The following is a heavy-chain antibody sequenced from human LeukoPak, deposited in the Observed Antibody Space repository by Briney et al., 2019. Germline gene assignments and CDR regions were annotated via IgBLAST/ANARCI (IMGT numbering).Heavy chain of an antibody. CDR2: MNSDGSST. V-gene: IGHV3-74*01. Sequence: GGSLRLSCAASGFTFSSYWTHWVRQAPGKGLVWVSRMNSDGSSTSYADPVKRRFTISRDNAKNTLYLQMNSLRAEDTAVYYCARDFYGDSVDYWGQGTLVTVSS. CDR1: GFTFSSYW. J-gene: IGHJ4*02. CDR3: ARDFYGDSVDY. D-gene: IGHD4-17*01.